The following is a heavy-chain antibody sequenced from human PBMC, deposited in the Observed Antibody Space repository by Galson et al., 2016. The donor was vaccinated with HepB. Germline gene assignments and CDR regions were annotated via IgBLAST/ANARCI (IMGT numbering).Heavy chain of an antibody. V-gene: IGHV3-73*01. CDR1: GFTFSGST. CDR2: IRNKASSYAT. J-gene: IGHJ6*02. Sequence: SLRLSCAASGFTFSGSTIHWVRQASGRGLEWLGRIRNKASSYATAYAVSIKGRFTISREDSKNTAYLQLRSLKSEDTAVYYCTRTDWGNDYYGMDVWGQGTTVADSS. CDR3: TRTDWGNDYYGMDV. D-gene: IGHD7-27*01.